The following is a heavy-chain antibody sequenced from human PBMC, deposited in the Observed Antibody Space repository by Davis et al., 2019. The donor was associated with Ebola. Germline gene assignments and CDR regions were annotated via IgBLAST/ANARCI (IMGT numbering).Heavy chain of an antibody. V-gene: IGHV3-33*01. CDR2: IWYDGSNK. CDR3: TTPGIAVAGDY. J-gene: IGHJ4*02. Sequence: PGGSLRLSCAASGFTFSSYGMHWVRQAPGKGLEWVAVIWYDGSNKYYADSVKGRFTISRDNSKNTLYLQMNSLRAEDTAVYYCTTPGIAVAGDYWGQGTLVTVSS. D-gene: IGHD6-19*01. CDR1: GFTFSSYG.